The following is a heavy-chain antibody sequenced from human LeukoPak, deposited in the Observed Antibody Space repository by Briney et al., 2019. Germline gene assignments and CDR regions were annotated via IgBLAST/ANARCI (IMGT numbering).Heavy chain of an antibody. CDR2: ISYDGSNK. V-gene: IGHV3-30*03. CDR3: ARVSVSYCGGDCSRFDY. CDR1: GFTFSSYG. D-gene: IGHD2-21*02. Sequence: PGRSLRLSCAASGFTFSSYGMHWVRQAPGKGLEWVAMISYDGSNKYYADSVKGRFTISRDDSKNTLYLQMNSLRVEDTAVYYCARVSVSYCGGDCSRFDYWGQGTLVTVSS. J-gene: IGHJ4*02.